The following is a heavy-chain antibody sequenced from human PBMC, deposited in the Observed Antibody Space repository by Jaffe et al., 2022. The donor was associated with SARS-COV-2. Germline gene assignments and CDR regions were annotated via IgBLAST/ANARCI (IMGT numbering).Heavy chain of an antibody. CDR1: GFTFSTYS. CDR3: ARDGVPYYYGSGSYYWFDP. J-gene: IGHJ5*02. D-gene: IGHD3-10*01. CDR2: ISSSSSYI. V-gene: IGHV3-21*01. Sequence: EVQLVESGGGLVKPGGSLRLSCAASGFTFSTYSMNWVRQAPGKGLEWVSSISSSSSYIYYADSLKGRFTISRDNAKNSLYLQMTSLRAEDTAVYYCARDGVPYYYGSGSYYWFDPWGQGTLVTVSS.